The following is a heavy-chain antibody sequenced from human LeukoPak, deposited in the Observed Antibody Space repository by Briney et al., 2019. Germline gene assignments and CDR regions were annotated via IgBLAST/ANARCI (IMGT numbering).Heavy chain of an antibody. V-gene: IGHV4-39*01. CDR3: ARRIDGGYGGWYFDL. Sequence: PSETLSLTCTVSGGSISSSSYYWGWIRQPPGKGLEWIGSIYYSGSPYYNPSLKSRVTISVDTSKNQFSLKLSSVTAADTAVYYCARRIDGGYGGWYFDLWGRGTLVTVSS. D-gene: IGHD5-12*01. J-gene: IGHJ2*01. CDR2: IYYSGSP. CDR1: GGSISSSSYY.